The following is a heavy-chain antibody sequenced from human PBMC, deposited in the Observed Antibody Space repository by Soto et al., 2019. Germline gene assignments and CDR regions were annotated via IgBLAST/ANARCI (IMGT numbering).Heavy chain of an antibody. CDR3: AHRVLRTVFGLVTTTAIYFDF. J-gene: IGHJ4*02. Sequence: QITLNESGPTVVRPTETLTLTCRFSGFSLTTSGVGVGWIRQSPGKAPEWLALIYWDDDKRYSASLKSRLTITKETSKNQVVLPVSDLDPTDTATYYCAHRVLRTVFGLVTTTAIYFDFWGQGTPVAVSS. V-gene: IGHV2-5*02. CDR1: GFSLTTSGVG. D-gene: IGHD3-3*01. CDR2: IYWDDDK.